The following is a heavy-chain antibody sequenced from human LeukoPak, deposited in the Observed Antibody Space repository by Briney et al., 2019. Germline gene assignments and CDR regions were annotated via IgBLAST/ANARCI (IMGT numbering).Heavy chain of an antibody. J-gene: IGHJ4*02. CDR2: ISNSGSYI. V-gene: IGHV3-21*06. CDR3: ARDPGYSFYFDY. CDR1: GFTVSNNY. D-gene: IGHD5-12*01. Sequence: GGSLRLSCAASGFTVSNNYMSWVRQAPGKGLEWVSSISNSGSYIYYADSVKGRFTISRDNAKNSLYLQMNSLSAEDTALYFCARDPGYSFYFDYWGQGILVTVSS.